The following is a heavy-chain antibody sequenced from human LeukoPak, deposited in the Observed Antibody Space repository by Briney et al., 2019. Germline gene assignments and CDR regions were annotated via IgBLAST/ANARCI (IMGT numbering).Heavy chain of an antibody. J-gene: IGHJ4*02. CDR1: GYTFTGYY. CDR2: INPNSGGT. CDR3: ARVPAAMRIVDY. V-gene: IGHV1-2*02. D-gene: IGHD2-2*01. Sequence: ASVKVPCKASGYTFTGYYMHWVRQAPGQGLEWMGWINPNSGGTNYAQKFQGRVTMTRDTSISTAYMELSRLRSDDTAVYYCARVPAAMRIVDYWGQGTLVTVSS.